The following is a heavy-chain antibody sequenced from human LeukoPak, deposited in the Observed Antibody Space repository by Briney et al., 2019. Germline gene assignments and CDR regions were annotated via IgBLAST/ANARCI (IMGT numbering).Heavy chain of an antibody. Sequence: SVKVSCKASVGTFSSYATSWVRQAPGQGLEWMGGIIPIFGTANYAQKFQGRVTTTADESTSTAYMELSSLRSEDTAVYHCARVGCSSTSCPRLYYYYGMDVWGQGTTVTVSS. D-gene: IGHD2-2*01. J-gene: IGHJ6*02. V-gene: IGHV1-69*13. CDR2: IIPIFGTA. CDR1: VGTFSSYA. CDR3: ARVGCSSTSCPRLYYYYGMDV.